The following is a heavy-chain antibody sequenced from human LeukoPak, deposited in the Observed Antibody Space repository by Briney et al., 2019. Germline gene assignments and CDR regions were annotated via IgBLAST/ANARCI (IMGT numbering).Heavy chain of an antibody. V-gene: IGHV3-7*05. CDR2: IKEDGSEK. CDR1: GVTLRTNW. J-gene: IGHJ4*02. CDR3: ARNEN. Sequence: GGSLRLSCTPSGVTLRTNWMSWVREGPGKGLERVASIKEDGSEKSYVDSVKGGFTISRDNAKNSLYLQMNSLRAEDTAMYYCARNENWGQGTLVTVSS.